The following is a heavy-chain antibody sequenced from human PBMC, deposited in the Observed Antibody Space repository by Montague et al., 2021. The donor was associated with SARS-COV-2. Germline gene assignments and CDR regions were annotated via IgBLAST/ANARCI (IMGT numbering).Heavy chain of an antibody. CDR2: TYYRSWWRS. V-gene: IGHV6-1*01. CDR1: GDSVSSTSAS. D-gene: IGHD3-3*02. Sequence: CAISGDSVSSTSASWNWIRQSPSRGLEWLGRTYYRSWWRSQYPGSLESRITICGDTSKNQFSLQLNSVTPKDTAVYYCASAFYGDHWAFDVWGQGTMVTVSS. J-gene: IGHJ3*01. CDR3: ASAFYGDHWAFDV.